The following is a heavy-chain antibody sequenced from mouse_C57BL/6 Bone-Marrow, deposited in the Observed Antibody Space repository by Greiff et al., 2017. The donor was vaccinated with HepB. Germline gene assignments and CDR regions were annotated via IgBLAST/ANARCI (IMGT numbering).Heavy chain of an antibody. CDR2: IYPGDGDT. J-gene: IGHJ4*01. D-gene: IGHD2-3*01. CDR3: ARRWPYAMDY. V-gene: IGHV1-80*01. CDR1: GYAFSSYW. Sequence: VQLQQSGAELVKPGASVKISCKASGYAFSSYWMIWVKQRPGKGLEWIGQIYPGDGDTNYNGKFKGKATLTADKSSSTAYMQLSSLTSEDSAVYFCARRWPYAMDYWGQGTSVTVSS.